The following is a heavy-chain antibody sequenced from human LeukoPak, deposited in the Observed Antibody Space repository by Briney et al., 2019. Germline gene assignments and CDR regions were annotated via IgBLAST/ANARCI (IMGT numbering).Heavy chain of an antibody. V-gene: IGHV4-34*01. CDR2: INHSGST. Sequence: SSETLSLTCAVYGGSFSGYYWSWIRQPSGKGLEWIGEINHSGSTNYNPSLKSRVTISVDTSRNQFSLKLSSVTAADTAVYYCACYYGSGSDRHWFDPWGQGTLATVSS. CDR3: ACYYGSGSDRHWFDP. J-gene: IGHJ5*02. CDR1: GGSFSGYY. D-gene: IGHD3-10*01.